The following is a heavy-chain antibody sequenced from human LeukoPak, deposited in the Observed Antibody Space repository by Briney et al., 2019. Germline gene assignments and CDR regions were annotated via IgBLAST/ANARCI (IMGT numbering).Heavy chain of an antibody. CDR3: AKDGRNSPLM. J-gene: IGHJ3*02. Sequence: PGGSLRLSCAASGFTFSSYAMSWVRQAPGKGLDWVSGITSTGGTTYYADSVQGRFTISRDNSGNTLYLQMNSLRAEDTAVYYCAKDGRNSPLMWGQGTVVSVSS. CDR2: ITSTGGTT. D-gene: IGHD2/OR15-2a*01. CDR1: GFTFSSYA. V-gene: IGHV3-23*01.